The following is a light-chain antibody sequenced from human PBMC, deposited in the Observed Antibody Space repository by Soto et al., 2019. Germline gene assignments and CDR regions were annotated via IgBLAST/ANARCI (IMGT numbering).Light chain of an antibody. V-gene: IGLV2-14*01. CDR1: SSDVGSYNY. J-gene: IGLJ1*01. Sequence: QSVLTQPASVSGSPGQSITISCTGTSSDVGSYNYVSWYQQHPGKAPKLMIYEVSDRPSGIPSRFSGSKSGNTASLTISGLQTEDEADYYCSSYTSSSTLFGTGTKV. CDR3: SSYTSSSTL. CDR2: EVS.